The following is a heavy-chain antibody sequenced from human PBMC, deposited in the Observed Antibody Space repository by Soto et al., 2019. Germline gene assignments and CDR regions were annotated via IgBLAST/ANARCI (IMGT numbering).Heavy chain of an antibody. Sequence: ASVKVSCKASGYTFTSYAMHWVRQAPGQSLEWMGWINAGDGNTKYSRNFQGRVTIARATSASTAYMELSSLRSEDTAVYYCVRDGAVAGNINFDFWGQGTLVTVSS. CDR1: GYTFTSYA. V-gene: IGHV1-3*01. J-gene: IGHJ4*02. CDR2: INAGDGNT. D-gene: IGHD6-19*01. CDR3: VRDGAVAGNINFDF.